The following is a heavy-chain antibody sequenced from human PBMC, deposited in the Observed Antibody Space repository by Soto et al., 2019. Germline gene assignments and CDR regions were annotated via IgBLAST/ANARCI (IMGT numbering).Heavy chain of an antibody. J-gene: IGHJ4*02. Sequence: FLRLSYAASGVTVISIYISWVRQATRKGLEWVSVIYSDGSTYYADSVKGRFTISRDNSKNTLYLQMNSLYLQMNSLRAEDTAIYYCARVLAAAGRYYFASWGQGTLVTVSS. CDR1: GVTVISIY. CDR3: ARVLAAAGRYYFAS. D-gene: IGHD6-13*01. CDR2: IYSDGST. V-gene: IGHV3-66*01.